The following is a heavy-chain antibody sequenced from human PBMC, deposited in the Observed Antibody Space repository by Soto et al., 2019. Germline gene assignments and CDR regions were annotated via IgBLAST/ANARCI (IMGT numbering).Heavy chain of an antibody. CDR1: GFTSSNTW. V-gene: IGHV3-15*07. J-gene: IGHJ4*02. Sequence: GGSLRLSWAASGFTSSNTWMHWVRQAPGKGLEWVGRIKAYADGGTTDYAAPVKGRFTISRDDSKDTLFLQMNSLKTEDTAVYYCTTTRTYWGQGTPLTVSS. CDR2: IKAYADGGTT. CDR3: TTTRTY.